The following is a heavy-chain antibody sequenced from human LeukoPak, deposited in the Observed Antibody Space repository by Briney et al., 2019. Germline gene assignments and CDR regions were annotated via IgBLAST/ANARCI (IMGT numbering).Heavy chain of an antibody. Sequence: ASVKVSCKASGYTFTSYAMNWVRQAPGQGLEWMGWINTSTGNPTYAQGFTGRFVFSLDTSVSTAYLQISSLKAEDTAVYYCARDGIVVVPAAQDYWYFDLWGRGTLVTVSS. CDR1: GYTFTSYA. D-gene: IGHD2-2*01. CDR3: ARDGIVVVPAAQDYWYFDL. CDR2: INTSTGNP. J-gene: IGHJ2*01. V-gene: IGHV7-4-1*02.